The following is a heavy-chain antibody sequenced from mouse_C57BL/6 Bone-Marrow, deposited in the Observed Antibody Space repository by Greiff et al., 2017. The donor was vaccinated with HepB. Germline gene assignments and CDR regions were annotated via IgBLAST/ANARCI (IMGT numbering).Heavy chain of an antibody. CDR3: APGITTAGLALR. V-gene: IGHV2-6*03. CDR1: GFSLTSYG. CDR2: IWSDGST. J-gene: IGHJ3*01. D-gene: IGHD1-2*01. Sequence: QVQLKESGPGLVAPSQSLSITCTVSGFSLTSYGVHWVRQPPGKGLEWLVVIWSDGSTTYNSDLKSRLSISTDNSNSQVFLKMNSLQTDDTAMYFCAPGITTAGLALRGGQGTLVTVSA.